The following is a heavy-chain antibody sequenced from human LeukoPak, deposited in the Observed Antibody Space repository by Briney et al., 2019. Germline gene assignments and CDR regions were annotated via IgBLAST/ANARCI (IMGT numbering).Heavy chain of an antibody. J-gene: IGHJ1*01. CDR1: GFSFSRYG. V-gene: IGHV3-48*04. CDR3: ARERYYDSSGYLQH. CDR2: IRSSDSTT. D-gene: IGHD3-22*01. Sequence: GGSLRLSCAASGFSFSRYGMKWVRQAPGKGLEWLSYIRSSDSTTYYADSVKGRFTISRDNAKNSLYLQMDSLRAEDTAVYYCARERYYDSSGYLQHWGQGTLVTVSS.